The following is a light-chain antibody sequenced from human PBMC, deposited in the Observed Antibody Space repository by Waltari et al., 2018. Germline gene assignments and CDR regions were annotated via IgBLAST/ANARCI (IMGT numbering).Light chain of an antibody. CDR2: GAS. J-gene: IGKJ3*01. CDR3: QHYDNWPFT. V-gene: IGKV3-15*01. Sequence: EIAMTQSPATLSVSPGESATLPCTASKSVDTHLAWYQQRPGQAPRLLVYGASHRAAGVPPRFSGSGSGTEFTLTITSVQSDDFVIYFCQHYDNWPFTFGPGTKVDLK. CDR1: KSVDTH.